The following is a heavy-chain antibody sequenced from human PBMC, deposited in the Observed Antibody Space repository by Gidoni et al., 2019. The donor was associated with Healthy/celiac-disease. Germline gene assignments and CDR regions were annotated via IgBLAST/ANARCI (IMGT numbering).Heavy chain of an antibody. D-gene: IGHD2-21*02. CDR2: ST. CDR3: ARGAYCGGDCYSQAFDI. V-gene: IGHV4-39*01. J-gene: IGHJ3*02. Sequence: STYYNPSLKSRVTISVDTSKNQFSLKLSSVTAADTAVYYCARGAYCGGDCYSQAFDIWGQGTMVTVSS.